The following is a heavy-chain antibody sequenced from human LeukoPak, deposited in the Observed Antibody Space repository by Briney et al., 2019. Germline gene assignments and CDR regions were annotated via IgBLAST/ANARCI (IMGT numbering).Heavy chain of an antibody. V-gene: IGHV1-46*01. D-gene: IGHD3-22*01. J-gene: IGHJ3*02. CDR1: GYTFTSYY. Sequence: ASVNVSCKASGYTFTSYYMHWVRQAPGQGLEWMGIINPSVGSTSYAQKFQGRVTMTRDMSTSTVYMELSSLRSEDTAVYYCARGQYYYDSSGRHDAFDIWGQGAMVTVSS. CDR2: INPSVGST. CDR3: ARGQYYYDSSGRHDAFDI.